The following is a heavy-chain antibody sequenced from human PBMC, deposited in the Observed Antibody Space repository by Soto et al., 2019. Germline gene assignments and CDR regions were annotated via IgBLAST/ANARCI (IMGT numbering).Heavy chain of an antibody. CDR1: GFTFSSYA. Sequence: GGSLRLSCAASGFTFSSYAMHWVRQAPGKGLEWVAVISYDGSNKYYADSVKGRFTISRDNSKNTLYLQMNSLRAEDTAVYYCARGGGYSYGSRWSYYYYGMDVWGQGTTVTVSS. CDR3: ARGGGYSYGSRWSYYYYGMDV. J-gene: IGHJ6*02. V-gene: IGHV3-30-3*01. CDR2: ISYDGSNK. D-gene: IGHD5-18*01.